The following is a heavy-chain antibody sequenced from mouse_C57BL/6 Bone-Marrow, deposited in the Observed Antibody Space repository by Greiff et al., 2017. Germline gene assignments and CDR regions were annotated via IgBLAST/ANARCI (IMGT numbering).Heavy chain of an antibody. D-gene: IGHD2-1*01. CDR3: AREEDGNYFAY. CDR1: GYTFTSYW. Sequence: VQLQQPGAELVRPGSSVKLSCKASGYTFTSYWMDWVKQRPGQGLEWIGNIYPSDSETHYNQKFKDKATLTVDKSSSTAYMQLSSLTSEDSAVYYCAREEDGNYFAYWGQGTLVTVSA. CDR2: IYPSDSET. J-gene: IGHJ3*01. V-gene: IGHV1-61*01.